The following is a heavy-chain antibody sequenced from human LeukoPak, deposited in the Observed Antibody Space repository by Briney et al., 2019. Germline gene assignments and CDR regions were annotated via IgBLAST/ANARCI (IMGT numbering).Heavy chain of an antibody. Sequence: GGSLRLSCAASGFTVSSNYMSWVRQAPGKGLEWVSVIYSGGSTYYADSVKGRFTISRDNSKNTLYLQMNSLRAEDTAVYYCARGTVTTGYYFDYWGQGTLVTVSS. CDR3: ARGTVTTGYYFDY. CDR1: GFTVSSNY. J-gene: IGHJ4*02. CDR2: IYSGGST. D-gene: IGHD4-17*01. V-gene: IGHV3-66*02.